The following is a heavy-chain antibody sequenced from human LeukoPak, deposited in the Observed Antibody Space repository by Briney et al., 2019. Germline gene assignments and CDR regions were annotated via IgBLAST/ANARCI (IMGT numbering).Heavy chain of an antibody. Sequence: SETLSLTCNLSGDSITRGAFYSASIRQSPGKWLEWLGNLYYGESTQYNPSLRGRVSISIDNTKNQFSLNLNSVSVTDTDIYYCARRDYAAWFDPWGQGTLVTVSS. V-gene: IGHV4-39*01. CDR2: LYYGEST. D-gene: IGHD4/OR15-4a*01. CDR1: GDSITRGAFY. CDR3: ARRDYAAWFDP. J-gene: IGHJ5*02.